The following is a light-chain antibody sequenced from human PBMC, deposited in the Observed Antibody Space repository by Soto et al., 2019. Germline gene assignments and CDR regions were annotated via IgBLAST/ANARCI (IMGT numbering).Light chain of an antibody. CDR2: TAS. CDR1: EDIRSY. CDR3: QQRKGYPIT. J-gene: IGKJ5*01. V-gene: IGKV1-9*01. Sequence: DIQLTQSPSVLSASIGDRVTITCGASEDIRSYLAWYQQKPGKAPNLLIHTASTLQGGVPSRFSGSGSGTEFTLTISSLQPEDVATYYCQQRKGYPITFGQGTRLEIK.